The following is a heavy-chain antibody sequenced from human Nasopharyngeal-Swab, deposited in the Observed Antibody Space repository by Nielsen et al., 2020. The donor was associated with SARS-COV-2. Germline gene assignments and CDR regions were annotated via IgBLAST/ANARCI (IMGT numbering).Heavy chain of an antibody. CDR2: INHSGSS. D-gene: IGHD3-22*01. V-gene: IGHV4-34*01. Sequence: SETLSLTCAVYGGSFSDYYWSWIRQPPGKGLEWIGEINHSGSSNYNPSLKSRITISVDTSKNQFSLKLSSVTAADTAVYYCARCDSSGYYYEPNFDLWGRGTLVTVSS. CDR1: GGSFSDYY. J-gene: IGHJ2*01. CDR3: ARCDSSGYYYEPNFDL.